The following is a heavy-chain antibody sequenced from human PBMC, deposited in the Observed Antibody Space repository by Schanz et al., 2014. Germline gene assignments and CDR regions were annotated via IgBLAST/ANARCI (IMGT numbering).Heavy chain of an antibody. J-gene: IGHJ5*01. CDR3: AKQHIVRGVIYLNWFDS. D-gene: IGHD3-10*01. Sequence: VQLVESGGGLVQPGGSLRLSCTASGFTFSSYGMHWVRQAPGKGLEWVAVIWYDGSNKYYADSVKGRFTISRDNSKNTLFLQMNSLRAEDTAVYYCAKQHIVRGVIYLNWFDSWGQGTLVTVSS. CDR1: GFTFSSYG. CDR2: IWYDGSNK. V-gene: IGHV3-33*06.